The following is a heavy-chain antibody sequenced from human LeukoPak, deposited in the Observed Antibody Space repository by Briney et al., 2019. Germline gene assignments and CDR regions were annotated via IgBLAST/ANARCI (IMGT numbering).Heavy chain of an antibody. CDR1: GYTLTELS. Sequence: GASVTVSCKVSGYTLTELSMHWVRQAPGKGLEWMGGFDPEDGETIYAQKFQGRVTMTEDTSTDTAYMELSSLRSEDTAVYYCATGMPLPVPGIFDYWGQGTLVTVSS. J-gene: IGHJ4*02. CDR2: FDPEDGET. D-gene: IGHD2-2*01. CDR3: ATGMPLPVPGIFDY. V-gene: IGHV1-24*01.